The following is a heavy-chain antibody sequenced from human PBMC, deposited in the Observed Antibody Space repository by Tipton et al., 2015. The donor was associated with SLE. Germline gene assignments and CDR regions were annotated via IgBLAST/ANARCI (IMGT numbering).Heavy chain of an antibody. CDR3: ARDHHTIFGVVRYFDY. V-gene: IGHV4-38-2*02. CDR1: GYSISSGYY. J-gene: IGHJ4*02. D-gene: IGHD3-3*01. CDR2: IYHSGST. Sequence: TLSLTCAVSGYSISSGYYWGWIRQPPGKGLEWIGSIYHSGSTYYNPSLKSRVTISVDTSKNQFSLKLSSVTAADTAVYYCARDHHTIFGVVRYFDYWGQGTLVTVSS.